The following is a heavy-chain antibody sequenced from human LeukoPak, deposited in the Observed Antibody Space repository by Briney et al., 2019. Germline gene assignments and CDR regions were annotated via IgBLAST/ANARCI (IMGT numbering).Heavy chain of an antibody. CDR3: ARGSSYYDSSGYFGSGSMDV. Sequence: GGSLRLSCAASGFTVSSDYMSWVRQAPGKGLEWVSVIYSGGSTYYADSVKGRFTISRDNSKNTLYLQMISLRAEDTAVYYCARGSSYYDSSGYFGSGSMDVWGKGTTVTVSS. D-gene: IGHD3-22*01. J-gene: IGHJ6*04. CDR2: IYSGGST. CDR1: GFTVSSDY. V-gene: IGHV3-53*01.